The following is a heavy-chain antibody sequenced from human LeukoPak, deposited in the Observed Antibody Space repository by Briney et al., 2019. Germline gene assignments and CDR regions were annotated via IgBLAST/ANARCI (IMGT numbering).Heavy chain of an antibody. CDR2: INHSGST. CDR3: ARGPTQYDFWRGYSTPFDY. CDR1: GGSFSGYY. Sequence: SETLSLTCAVYGGSFSGYYWSWIRQPPGKGMEWIGEINHSGSTNYNPSLKSRVTISVDTSKNQFSLKLSSVTAADTAVYYCARGPTQYDFWRGYSTPFDYWGQGTLVTVSS. J-gene: IGHJ4*02. D-gene: IGHD3-3*01. V-gene: IGHV4-34*01.